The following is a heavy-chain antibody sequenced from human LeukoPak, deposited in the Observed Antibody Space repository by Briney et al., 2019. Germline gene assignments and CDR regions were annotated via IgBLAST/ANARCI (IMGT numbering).Heavy chain of an antibody. D-gene: IGHD4-23*01. Sequence: SETLSLTCAVYGGSFGGYYWSWIRQPPGKGLEWIGEINHSGSTNYNPSLKSRVTISVNTSKNQFSLKLSSVTAADTAVYYCARDLLNEGNHLDYWGQGTLVTVSS. CDR3: ARDLLNEGNHLDY. CDR2: INHSGST. CDR1: GGSFGGYY. V-gene: IGHV4-34*01. J-gene: IGHJ4*02.